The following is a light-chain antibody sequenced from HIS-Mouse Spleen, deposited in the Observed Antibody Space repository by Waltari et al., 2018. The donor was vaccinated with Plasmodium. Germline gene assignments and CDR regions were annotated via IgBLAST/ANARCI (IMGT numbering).Light chain of an antibody. V-gene: IGLV3-1*01. J-gene: IGLJ2*01. CDR1: KLGDTY. CDR2: QDT. CDR3: QAWDSSTVV. Sequence: SYELTQPPSVSVSPGQTASITCSGDKLGDTYACWYQQKPGQSPVLVIHQDTKRPSGIPERFSGSNSGNTATLTISGTQAMDEADYYCQAWDSSTVVFGGGTKLTVL.